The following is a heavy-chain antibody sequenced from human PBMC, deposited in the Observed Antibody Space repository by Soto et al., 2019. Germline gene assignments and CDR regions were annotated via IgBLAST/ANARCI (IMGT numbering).Heavy chain of an antibody. V-gene: IGHV1-58*01. Sequence: SVKVSCKASGLTFTNSAVQWVRQARGQRLEWIGWIVVGSGNTNYAQKFQERVTITRDMSTTTAYMELSSLRSEDTAVYYCAVNSGYYYHFDSWGPGRLVTVSS. CDR3: AVNSGYYYHFDS. J-gene: IGHJ4*02. CDR1: GLTFTNSA. CDR2: IVVGSGNT. D-gene: IGHD3-22*01.